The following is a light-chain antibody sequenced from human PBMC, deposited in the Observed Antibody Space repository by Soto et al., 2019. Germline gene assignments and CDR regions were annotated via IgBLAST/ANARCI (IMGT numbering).Light chain of an antibody. CDR2: GAS. V-gene: IGKV3-15*01. CDR1: QSVSSN. Sequence: EIVMTRFPATLSVSPGQRATLSGRASQSVSSNLAWSQQKPGQAPRLPIYGASTRATGVPARFSGSGSGTHFTLTISSLQSEDFGTYYCQQYNAWPGTFGQGTKVDIK. J-gene: IGKJ1*01. CDR3: QQYNAWPGT.